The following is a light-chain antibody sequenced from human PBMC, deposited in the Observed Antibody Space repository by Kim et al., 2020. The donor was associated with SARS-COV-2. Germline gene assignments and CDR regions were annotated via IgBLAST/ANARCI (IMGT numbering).Light chain of an antibody. CDR3: GTWDSSLSAGV. V-gene: IGLV1-51*01. CDR1: TSNIGKNF. Sequence: QSVLTQPPSMSAAPGQKITISCSGDTSNIGKNFVSWYQHLPGRAPKLLIYNNNKRPSVIPDRFSGSKSGPTATLGITGLQPGDEAAYYCGTWDSSLSAGVFGGGTQLTVL. CDR2: NNN. J-gene: IGLJ3*02.